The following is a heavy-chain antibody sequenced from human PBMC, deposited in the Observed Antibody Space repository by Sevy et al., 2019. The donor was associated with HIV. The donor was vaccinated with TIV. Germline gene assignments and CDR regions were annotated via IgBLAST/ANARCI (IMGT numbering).Heavy chain of an antibody. CDR1: GFTFSSYE. D-gene: IGHD1-26*01. J-gene: IGHJ6*03. Sequence: GGSLRLSCAASGFTFSSYEMNWVRQAPGKGLEWVSYITNSGSTIYYADSVKGRFTISRDNAKNSLSLQMNSLRAEDTAVYYCARENYSGSPRGYDYYMDVWGKGTPVTVSS. CDR2: ITNSGSTI. CDR3: ARENYSGSPRGYDYYMDV. V-gene: IGHV3-48*03.